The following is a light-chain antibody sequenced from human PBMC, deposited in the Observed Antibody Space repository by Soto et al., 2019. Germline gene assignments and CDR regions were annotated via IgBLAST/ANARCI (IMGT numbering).Light chain of an antibody. V-gene: IGLV2-14*01. CDR2: EVG. J-gene: IGLJ3*02. CDR3: CSYTASSTGV. Sequence: QSALTQPASVSGSPGQSITISCTGTSSDIGAYNYVSWYQQHPGKAPTLMIYEVGNRPSGVSNRFSGSKSGNTASLTISGLQAEDEADYYCCSYTASSTGVFGGGTKLTVL. CDR1: SSDIGAYNY.